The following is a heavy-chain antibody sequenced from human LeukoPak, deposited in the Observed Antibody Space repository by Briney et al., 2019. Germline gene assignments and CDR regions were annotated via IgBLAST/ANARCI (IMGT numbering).Heavy chain of an antibody. Sequence: PGRSLRLSCAASGFTFSSYGMHWVRQAPGKGLEWVAVISYDGSNKYYADSVKGRFTISRDNSKNTLYLQMNSLRAEDTAVYYCAKVESSSGLFYYYYYMDVWGKGTTVTVSS. CDR3: AKVESSSGLFYYYYYMDV. CDR1: GFTFSSYG. D-gene: IGHD6-19*01. V-gene: IGHV3-30*18. CDR2: ISYDGSNK. J-gene: IGHJ6*03.